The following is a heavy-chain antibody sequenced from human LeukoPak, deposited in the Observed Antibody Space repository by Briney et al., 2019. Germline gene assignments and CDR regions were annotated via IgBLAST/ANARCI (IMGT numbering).Heavy chain of an antibody. J-gene: IGHJ4*02. CDR1: GGSISSSSYY. CDR2: IYYSGSF. V-gene: IGHV4-39*01. D-gene: IGHD1-14*01. CDR3: ARGRTYDY. Sequence: SETLSLTCTVSGGSISSSSYYWAWIRQPPGKGLEWIGTIYYSGSFYYSPSLQSRVTISVDTSKNQFSLKLSSVTAADTAVYYCARGRTYDYWGQGTLVTVSS.